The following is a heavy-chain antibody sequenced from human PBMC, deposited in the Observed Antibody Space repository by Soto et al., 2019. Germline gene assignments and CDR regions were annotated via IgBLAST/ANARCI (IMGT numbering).Heavy chain of an antibody. D-gene: IGHD6-19*01. CDR3: ARRYSSGSRNWFDP. J-gene: IGHJ5*02. V-gene: IGHV4-39*01. CDR2: IYYSGST. CDR1: GGSINSSSYF. Sequence: PSETLSLTCSVPGGSINSSSYFWGWVRQPPGKGLEWIGSIYYSGSTYYNPSLRSRVTISVDTSNNQFSLKLSSVPAADTAVFYCARRYSSGSRNWFDPWGQGTLVTVSS.